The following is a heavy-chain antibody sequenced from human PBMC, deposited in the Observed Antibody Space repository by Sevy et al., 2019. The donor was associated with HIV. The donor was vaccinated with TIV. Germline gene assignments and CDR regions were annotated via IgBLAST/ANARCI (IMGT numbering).Heavy chain of an antibody. CDR1: GIAFSTYA. V-gene: IGHV3-23*01. Sequence: GGSLRLSCAASGIAFSTYAMFWVRQAPGKGLEWVSSISACGYSTYYADSVKGRFTLSRDNSRNTLDLQMNSLIADDTAVYYCAKDFSDVYYYDSSATVDYWGQGTLVTVSS. CDR3: AKDFSDVYYYDSSATVDY. J-gene: IGHJ4*02. D-gene: IGHD3-22*01. CDR2: ISACGYST.